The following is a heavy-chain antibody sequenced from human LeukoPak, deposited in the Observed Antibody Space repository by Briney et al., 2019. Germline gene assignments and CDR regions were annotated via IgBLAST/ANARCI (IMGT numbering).Heavy chain of an antibody. V-gene: IGHV3-23*01. CDR3: AKMVREFYTISYYFDY. D-gene: IGHD2-8*01. Sequence: GGSLRRSCAASGFTFSGYAMNWVRQAPGKGLEWVSGISGSGAGTYYADSVKGRFTISRDNSKNTLYLQMNSLRADDTAVYYCAKMVREFYTISYYFDYWGQGTLVTVSS. J-gene: IGHJ4*02. CDR2: ISGSGAGT. CDR1: GFTFSGYA.